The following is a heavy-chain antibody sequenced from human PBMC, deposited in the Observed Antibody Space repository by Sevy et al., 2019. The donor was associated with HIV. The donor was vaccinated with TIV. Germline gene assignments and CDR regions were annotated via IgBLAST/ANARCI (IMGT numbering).Heavy chain of an antibody. CDR2: INQDGSEM. Sequence: GESLKISCKASGFSFTDFWMQWVRQVPGKGPEWVANINQDGSEMYYVDPVKGRFTISRDNAESALYLQMHGLRAEDAATYFCARRYFDLWGQGTVVTVSS. V-gene: IGHV3-7*01. CDR1: GFSFTDFW. CDR3: ARRYFDL. J-gene: IGHJ4*02.